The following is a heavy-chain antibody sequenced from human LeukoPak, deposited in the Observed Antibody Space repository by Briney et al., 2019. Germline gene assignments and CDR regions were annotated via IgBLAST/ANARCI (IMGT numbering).Heavy chain of an antibody. D-gene: IGHD2-2*01. V-gene: IGHV4-4*07. Sequence: SETLSLTCTVSGGSISIYYWNWIRQPAGKRLEWIGRVFTSGITNYNPSLKSRVTMSVDTSKNQFSLNLSSVTAADTAVYYCARNGRDCSSTSCDLRNGFVIWGQGTMVTVSS. CDR3: ARNGRDCSSTSCDLRNGFVI. J-gene: IGHJ3*02. CDR2: VFTSGIT. CDR1: GGSISIYY.